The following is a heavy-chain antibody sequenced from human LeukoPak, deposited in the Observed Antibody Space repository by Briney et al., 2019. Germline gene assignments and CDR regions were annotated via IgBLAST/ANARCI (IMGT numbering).Heavy chain of an antibody. CDR2: ISAYNGNT. D-gene: IGHD3-9*01. J-gene: IGHJ4*02. V-gene: IGHV1-18*01. CDR1: GYTFTSYG. CDR3: ATHYDILTGYYIPQSDY. Sequence: GGSVKVSCKASGYTFTSYGISWVRQAPGQGLEWMGWISAYNGNTNYAQKLQGRVTMTTDTSTSTAYMELRSLRSDDTAVYYCATHYDILTGYYIPQSDYWGQGTLVTVSS.